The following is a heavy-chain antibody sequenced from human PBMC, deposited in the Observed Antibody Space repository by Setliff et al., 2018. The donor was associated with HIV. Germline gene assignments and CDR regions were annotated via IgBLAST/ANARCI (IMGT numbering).Heavy chain of an antibody. J-gene: IGHJ5*02. CDR2: LYYGGNT. Sequence: KPSETLSLTCSVSPYSISSGYYWGWLRQPPGKGVEWIGCLYYGGNTYYNPLLKSRVAMSIDTSKNEVSLRLKSVTAADTAIYYCARDPWLLGASAGGDNWLDPWGQGTLVTVSS. CDR3: ARDPWLLGASAGGDNWLDP. CDR1: PYSISSGYY. D-gene: IGHD1-26*01. V-gene: IGHV4-38-2*02.